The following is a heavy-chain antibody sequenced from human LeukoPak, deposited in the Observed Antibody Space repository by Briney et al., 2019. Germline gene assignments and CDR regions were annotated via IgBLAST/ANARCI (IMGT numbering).Heavy chain of an antibody. CDR2: IYTSGST. CDR1: GGSISSYY. CDR3: ARVPYDFWSGSSFDY. D-gene: IGHD3-3*01. Sequence: SETLSLTCTVSGGSISSYYWSWIRQPAGKGLEWIGRIYTSGSTNYNPSLKSRVTMSVDTSKNQFSLKLSSVTAADTAVYYCARVPYDFWSGSSFDYWGQGTLVTVSS. J-gene: IGHJ4*02. V-gene: IGHV4-4*07.